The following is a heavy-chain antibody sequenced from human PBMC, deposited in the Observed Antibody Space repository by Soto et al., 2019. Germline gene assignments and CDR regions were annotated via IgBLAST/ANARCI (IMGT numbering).Heavy chain of an antibody. CDR2: IYYSGST. CDR3: ARGEAVAGPLNWFDP. D-gene: IGHD6-19*01. V-gene: IGHV4-39*01. CDR1: GGSISSSSYY. J-gene: IGHJ5*02. Sequence: SETLSLTCTVSGGSISSSSYYWGWIRQPPGKGLEWIGSIYYSGSTYYNPSLKSRVTISVDTSRNQFSLKLSSVTAADTAVYYCARGEAVAGPLNWFDPWGQGTLVTVSS.